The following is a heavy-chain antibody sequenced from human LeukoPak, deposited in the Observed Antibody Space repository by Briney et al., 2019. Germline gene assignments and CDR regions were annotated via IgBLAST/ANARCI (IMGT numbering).Heavy chain of an antibody. CDR2: IYYSGST. CDR1: GGSISSSSYY. D-gene: IGHD3-22*01. CDR3: ARLNYYDSSGYYLKNFDY. Sequence: SETLSLTCTVSGGSISSSSYYWGWIRQPPGKGLEWIGSIYYSGSTYYNPSLKSRVTTSVDTSKNQFSLKLSSVTAADTAVYYCARLNYYDSSGYYLKNFDYWGQGTLVTVSS. V-gene: IGHV4-39*01. J-gene: IGHJ4*02.